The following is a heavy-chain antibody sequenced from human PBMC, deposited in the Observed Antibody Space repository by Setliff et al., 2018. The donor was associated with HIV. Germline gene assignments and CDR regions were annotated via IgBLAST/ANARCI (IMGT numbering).Heavy chain of an antibody. V-gene: IGHV4-34*01. CDR1: GGSFSGYY. J-gene: IGHJ6*02. CDR2: INHSGST. CDR3: ARGELLYYYYYGMDV. D-gene: IGHD1-26*01. Sequence: SETLSLTCAVYGGSFSGYYWSWIRQPPGKGLEWIGDINHSGSTNYNPSLKSRVTISVDTSKNQFSLKLSSVTAADTAVYYCARGELLYYYYYGMDVWGQGTTVTVSS.